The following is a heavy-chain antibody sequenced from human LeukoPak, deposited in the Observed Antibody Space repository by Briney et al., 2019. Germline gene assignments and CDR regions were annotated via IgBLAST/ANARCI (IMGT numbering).Heavy chain of an antibody. D-gene: IGHD3-9*01. CDR3: ARGPSPFLTGYYNYYYYYMDV. V-gene: IGHV4-59*08. J-gene: IGHJ6*03. Sequence: SETLSLTCTVSGGSISSYYWSWIRQPPGKGLGWIGYIYYSGSTNYNPSLKSRVTISVDTSKNQFSLKLSSVTAADTAVYYCARGPSPFLTGYYNYYYYYMDVWGKGTTVTISS. CDR2: IYYSGST. CDR1: GGSISSYY.